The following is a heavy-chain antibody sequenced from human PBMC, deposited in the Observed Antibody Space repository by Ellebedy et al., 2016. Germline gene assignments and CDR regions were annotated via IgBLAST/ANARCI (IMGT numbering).Heavy chain of an antibody. D-gene: IGHD3-16*01. CDR2: ISPTSGSTI. Sequence: GGSLRLXCAASGFSFSSYWMHWVRQTPGKGLEWVSYISPTSGSTIYYADSVKGRFTISRDNAKNSVYLQMNSLRDEDTAVYYCTRGGLDNSFDVWGQGTMVTVSS. CDR3: TRGGLDNSFDV. V-gene: IGHV3-48*02. CDR1: GFSFSSYW. J-gene: IGHJ3*01.